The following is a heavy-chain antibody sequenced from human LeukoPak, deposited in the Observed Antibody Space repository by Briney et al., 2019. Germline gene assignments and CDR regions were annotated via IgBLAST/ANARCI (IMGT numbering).Heavy chain of an antibody. CDR2: INPNSGGT. V-gene: IGHV1-2*02. D-gene: IGHD3-3*01. CDR1: GYTFTGYY. CDR3: ARDSRVYDFWSGFRGELDYYMDV. J-gene: IGHJ6*03. Sequence: ASVKVSCKASGYTFTGYYMHWVRQAPGQGLEWMGWINPNSGGTNYAQKFQGRVTMTRDTSISTAYMELSRLRSDDTAVYYCARDSRVYDFWSGFRGELDYYMDVWGKGTTVTVSS.